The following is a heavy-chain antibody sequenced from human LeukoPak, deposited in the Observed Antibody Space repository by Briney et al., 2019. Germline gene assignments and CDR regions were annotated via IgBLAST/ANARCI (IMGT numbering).Heavy chain of an antibody. Sequence: SETLSLTCTVSGGSISSYYWSWIRQSPGKGLEWIGYINYSGSTNYNPSLKSRVTISVDTSKNQFSLKLSSVTAADTALYYCATPRGASTAVFGSWGQGALVTVSS. V-gene: IGHV4-59*08. CDR2: INYSGST. CDR1: GGSISSYY. J-gene: IGHJ4*02. CDR3: ATPRGASTAVFGS. D-gene: IGHD2-21*02.